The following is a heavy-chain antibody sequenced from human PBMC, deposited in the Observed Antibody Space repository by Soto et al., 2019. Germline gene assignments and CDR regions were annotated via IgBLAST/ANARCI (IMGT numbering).Heavy chain of an antibody. D-gene: IGHD3-3*01. J-gene: IGHJ6*02. CDR1: GGSISSGDYY. CDR3: ARVNDFWSGYYGDYYGMDV. Sequence: SATLSLTCTVSGGSISSGDYYWSWIRQPPGKGLEWIGYIYYSGSTYYNPSLKSRVTISVDTSKNQFSLKLSSVTAADTAVYYCARVNDFWSGYYGDYYGMDVWGQGTTVTVSS. V-gene: IGHV4-30-4*01. CDR2: IYYSGST.